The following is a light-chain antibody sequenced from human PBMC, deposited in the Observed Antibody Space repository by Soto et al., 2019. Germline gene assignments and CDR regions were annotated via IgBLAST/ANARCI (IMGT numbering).Light chain of an antibody. V-gene: IGKV3-15*01. J-gene: IGKJ1*01. CDR3: QQYNNWPRT. Sequence: EIVMTQSPANLSVFPGETATLSCRASESVTFNLAWYQQKPGQAPRLLMFGVSTRAAGIPARFSGSGSGTEFTLTISSLQSEDFAVYYCQQYNNWPRTFGQGTKV. CDR2: GVS. CDR1: ESVTFN.